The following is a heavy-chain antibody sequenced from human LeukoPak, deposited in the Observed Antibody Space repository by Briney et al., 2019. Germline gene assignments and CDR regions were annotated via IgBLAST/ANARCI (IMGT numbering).Heavy chain of an antibody. CDR2: ISSSSTYA. V-gene: IGHV3-11*06. Sequence: GVSLRLSCAASAFTCSDYYMSWIRHARGKGVERSSFISSSSTYAYYADSVKGRFTISRDNAKNQLYLQMNSLRAEDTAVYYCARAPRGSSSWYDHWGRGTLVTVSS. CDR3: ARAPRGSSSWYDH. CDR1: AFTCSDYY. D-gene: IGHD1-26*01. J-gene: IGHJ5*02.